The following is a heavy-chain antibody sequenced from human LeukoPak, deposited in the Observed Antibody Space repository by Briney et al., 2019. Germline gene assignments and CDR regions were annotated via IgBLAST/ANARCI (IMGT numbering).Heavy chain of an antibody. J-gene: IGHJ4*02. CDR3: ARDTDTGNYYGSGSYYSPPGY. Sequence: GASVKVSCKASGGTFSSYGISWVRQAHGQGLEWMGWISAYNGNTNYAQKFQGRVTMTTDTFTSTAYMELRSLRSDDTAMYHCARDTDTGNYYGSGSYYSPPGYWGQGTLVTVSS. V-gene: IGHV1-18*01. CDR1: GGTFSSYG. CDR2: ISAYNGNT. D-gene: IGHD3-10*01.